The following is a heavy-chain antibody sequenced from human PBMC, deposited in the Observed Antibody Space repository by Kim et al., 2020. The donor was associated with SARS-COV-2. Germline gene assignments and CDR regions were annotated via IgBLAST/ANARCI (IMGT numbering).Heavy chain of an antibody. V-gene: IGHV3-7*03. Sequence: GGSLRLSCAASGFTFSSYWMSWVRQAPGKGLEWVANIKQDGSEKYYVDSVKGRFTISRDNAKNSLYLQMNSLRAEDTAVYYCARGSDYYDSSGEGDYWGQGTLVTVSS. J-gene: IGHJ4*02. CDR1: GFTFSSYW. CDR3: ARGSDYYDSSGEGDY. D-gene: IGHD3-22*01. CDR2: IKQDGSEK.